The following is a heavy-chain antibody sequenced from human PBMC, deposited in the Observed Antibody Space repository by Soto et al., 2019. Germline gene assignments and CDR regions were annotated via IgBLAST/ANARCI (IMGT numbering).Heavy chain of an antibody. J-gene: IGHJ4*02. CDR1: GYTFTSYG. CDR3: ARSLKLGDEFDY. D-gene: IGHD7-27*01. V-gene: IGHV1-18*01. Sequence: ASVKVSCKASGYTFTSYGISWVQQAPGQGLEWMGWISAYNGNTNYAQKLQGRVTMTTDTSTSTAYMELRSLRSDDTAVYYCARSLKLGDEFDYWGQGTLVTVSS. CDR2: ISAYNGNT.